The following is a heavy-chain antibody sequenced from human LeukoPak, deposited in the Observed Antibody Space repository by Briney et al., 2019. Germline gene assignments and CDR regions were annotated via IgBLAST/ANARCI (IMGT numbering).Heavy chain of an antibody. V-gene: IGHV1-8*01. CDR2: MNPNSGNT. Sequence: ASVKVSCKASGYTFTSYDINWVRQATGQGLEWMGWMNPNSGNTGYAQKFQGRVTMTRNTSISTAYMELSSLRSEDPAVYYCARGDKGGNSADYWGQGTLVTVSS. D-gene: IGHD4-23*01. CDR3: ARGDKGGNSADY. CDR1: GYTFTSYD. J-gene: IGHJ4*02.